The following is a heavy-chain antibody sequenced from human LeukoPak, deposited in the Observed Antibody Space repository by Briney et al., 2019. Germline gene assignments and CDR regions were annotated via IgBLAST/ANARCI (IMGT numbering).Heavy chain of an antibody. V-gene: IGHV3-9*01. CDR1: GFTFDDYA. Sequence: GGSLRLSCAASGFTFDDYAMHWVRQAPGKGLEWVSGISWNSGTIDYADSVKGRFTLSRDNAKNSLYLQMNSLRAEDTALYYCAKATLAEYFQHWGQGTLVTVSS. CDR2: ISWNSGTI. CDR3: AKATLAEYFQH. J-gene: IGHJ1*01.